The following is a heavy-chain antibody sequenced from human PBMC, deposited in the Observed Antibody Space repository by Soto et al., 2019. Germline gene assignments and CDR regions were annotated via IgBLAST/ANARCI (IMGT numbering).Heavy chain of an antibody. CDR2: IYNGGGT. J-gene: IGHJ4*02. D-gene: IGHD6-6*01. CDR3: ASTRGSSYDY. CDR1: GFTVRGNY. V-gene: IGHV3-53*02. Sequence: EVQLVETGGGLIQPWGSLRLSCAASGFTVRGNYMSWVRQAPGKGLEWVSVIYNGGGTYYADSVKGRFTISRDNSKNTLYLQMNSLRAEDTAVYYCASTRGSSYDYWGQGTLVTVSS.